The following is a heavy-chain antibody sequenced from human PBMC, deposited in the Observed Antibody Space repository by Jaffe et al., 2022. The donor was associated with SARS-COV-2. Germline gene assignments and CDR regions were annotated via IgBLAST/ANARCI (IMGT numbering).Heavy chain of an antibody. Sequence: QVQLQESGPGLVKPSETLSLTCSVSGASVSTNHWCWVRQPPGKGLEWVGHLYSTGNAVYSPSLKSRITISVDTSNNQFSLRLTSATAADTAVYYCAKWGSDGSSRGGGWFDPWGQGTLVTVSS. V-gene: IGHV4-59*02. CDR3: AKWGSDGSSRGGGWFDP. CDR2: LYSTGNA. J-gene: IGHJ5*02. CDR1: GASVSTNH. D-gene: IGHD3-10*01.